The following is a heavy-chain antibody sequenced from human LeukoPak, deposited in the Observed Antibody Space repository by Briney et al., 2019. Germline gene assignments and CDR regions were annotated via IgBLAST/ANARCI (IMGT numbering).Heavy chain of an antibody. CDR1: GFTCSSYG. J-gene: IGHJ6*03. CDR3: AKDSSSSLLYYYYMDV. CDR2: ISGSGGIT. D-gene: IGHD6-13*01. V-gene: IGHV3-23*01. Sequence: PGGSLRLSCAAPGFTCSSYGMSWVRQAPGKGLEWVSAISGSGGITYYADSVKGRFTISRDNSKNTLYLQMNSLRAEDTAVYYCAKDSSSSLLYYYYMDVWGKGTTVTISS.